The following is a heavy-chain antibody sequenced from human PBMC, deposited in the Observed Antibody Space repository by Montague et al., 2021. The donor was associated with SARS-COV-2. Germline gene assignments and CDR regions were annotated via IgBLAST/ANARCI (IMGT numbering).Heavy chain of an antibody. J-gene: IGHJ4*02. CDR3: ARPSCSSTSCYGPLWY. V-gene: IGHV4-34*01. Sequence: SETLSLTCAVHGESFSGYYWSWIRQPRGGGLEWIGEVNVRGTTTSNPPLKSRHTISVDTSKNQFSLKLGSVTAADTAVYYCARPSCSSTSCYGPLWYWGQGTLVTVSA. CDR1: GESFSGYY. D-gene: IGHD2-2*01. CDR2: VNVRGTT.